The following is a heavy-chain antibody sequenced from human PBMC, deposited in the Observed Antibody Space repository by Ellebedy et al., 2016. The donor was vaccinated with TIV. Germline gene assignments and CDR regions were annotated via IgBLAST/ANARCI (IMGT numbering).Heavy chain of an antibody. CDR3: ARGDSSGWYGIGAFDI. CDR2: ISSTGTT. J-gene: IGHJ3*02. D-gene: IGHD6-19*01. CDR1: GGSLTGYY. V-gene: IGHV4-59*01. Sequence: SETLSLTCSVSGGSLTGYYWSWIRQSPGKGLEWIGHISSTGTTTYNPSLKSRVTISVDTSKNQFSLKLSSVTAADTAVYYCARGDSSGWYGIGAFDIWGQGTMVTVSS.